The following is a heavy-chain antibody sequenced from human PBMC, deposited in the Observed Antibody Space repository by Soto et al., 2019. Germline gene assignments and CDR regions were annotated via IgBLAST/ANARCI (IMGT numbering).Heavy chain of an antibody. CDR2: ISYDGSNK. Sequence: QVQLVESGGGVVQPGRSLRLSCAASGFTFSSYAMHWVRQAPGKGLEWVAVISYDGSNKYYADSVKGRFTISRDNSKNPLYLQMNSLRPEDTAVYYCARDRAVAGTGDEAFDIWGQGTMVTVSS. J-gene: IGHJ3*02. D-gene: IGHD6-19*01. CDR3: ARDRAVAGTGDEAFDI. V-gene: IGHV3-30-3*01. CDR1: GFTFSSYA.